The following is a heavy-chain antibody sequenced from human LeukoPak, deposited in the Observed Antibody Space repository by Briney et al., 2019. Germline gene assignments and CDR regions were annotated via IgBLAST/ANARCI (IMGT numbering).Heavy chain of an antibody. J-gene: IGHJ4*02. Sequence: GGSLRLSCAASGFKFTDFWMNWVRQAPGRGLEWVASIKQDGSEKYYVDSVKGRLTISRDNARDSVYLQMNRLRGEDTAVYYCARVASGLKAPYFDYWGQGTLVTVSS. CDR2: IKQDGSEK. CDR3: ARVASGLKAPYFDY. D-gene: IGHD3-22*01. V-gene: IGHV3-7*01. CDR1: GFKFTDFW.